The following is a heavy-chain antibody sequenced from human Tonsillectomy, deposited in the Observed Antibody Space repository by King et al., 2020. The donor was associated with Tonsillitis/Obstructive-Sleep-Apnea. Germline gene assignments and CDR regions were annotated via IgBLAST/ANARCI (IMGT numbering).Heavy chain of an antibody. CDR3: ARHAPDMDNYYYYMDV. D-gene: IGHD3-9*01. J-gene: IGHJ6*03. CDR1: GGSISSSRYY. CDR2: IYYNGDT. V-gene: IGHV4-39*01. Sequence: QLQESGPGLVKPSETLSLSCIVSGGSISSSRYYWGWIRQPPGKGLEWIGTIYYNGDTYYHPSLKSRVTVSTDTSENQFSLKLTSVTAADTAVYYCARHAPDMDNYYYYMDVWGKGTTVTVSS.